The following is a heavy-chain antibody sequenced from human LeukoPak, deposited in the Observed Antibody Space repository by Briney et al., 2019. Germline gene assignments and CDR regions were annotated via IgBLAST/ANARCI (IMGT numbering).Heavy chain of an antibody. CDR3: ARLDGNCYFDL. D-gene: IGHD5-24*01. V-gene: IGHV4-38-2*01. CDR2: IYHSGST. Sequence: PSETLSLTCAVSGYSINTGFYWGWKRQPPGKALEWIGSIYHSGSTYYNPSLKSRVTISVNTSNNHFSLQLTSVTAADTAVYYCARLDGNCYFDLWGRGTLVTVSS. J-gene: IGHJ2*01. CDR1: GYSINTGFY.